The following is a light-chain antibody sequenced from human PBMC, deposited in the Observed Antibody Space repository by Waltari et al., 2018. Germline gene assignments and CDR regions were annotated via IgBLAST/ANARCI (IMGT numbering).Light chain of an antibody. Sequence: QSVLTQPPSASGTPGQRVTISCSGRSSNSRSNYVYWYQQRPGTAPTLLSYRNTRLPSGFPDRFSGSESGSSASLAISGLRSDDEADDYCAAWDDSLSGGVFGGGTRLTVL. CDR1: SSNSRSNY. CDR2: RNT. V-gene: IGLV1-47*01. J-gene: IGLJ3*02. CDR3: AAWDDSLSGGV.